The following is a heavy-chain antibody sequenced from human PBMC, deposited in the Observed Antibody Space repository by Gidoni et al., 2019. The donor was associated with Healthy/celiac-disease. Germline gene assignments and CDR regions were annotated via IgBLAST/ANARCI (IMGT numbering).Heavy chain of an antibody. J-gene: IGHJ5*02. CDR3: ARDGDCSSTSCPIGGWFDP. CDR2: IIPIFGTA. Sequence: QVQLVQSGAEVKKPGSSVKVSCKASGGTFSSYAISWVRQAPGQGLEWMGGIIPIFGTANYAQKFQGRVTITADESTSTAYMELSSLRSEDTAVYYCARDGDCSSTSCPIGGWFDPWGQGTLVTVSS. V-gene: IGHV1-69*01. D-gene: IGHD2-2*01. CDR1: GGTFSSYA.